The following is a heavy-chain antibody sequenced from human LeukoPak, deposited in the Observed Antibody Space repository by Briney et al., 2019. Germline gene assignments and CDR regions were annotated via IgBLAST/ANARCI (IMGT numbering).Heavy chain of an antibody. CDR3: AREEGTVTTRPYDY. CDR1: GFTFSSYE. CDR2: ISSSGSTI. D-gene: IGHD4-17*01. V-gene: IGHV3-48*03. Sequence: PGGSLRLSYAASGFTFSSYEMNWVRQAPGKGLEWVSYISSSGSTIYYADSVKGRFTISRDNAKNSLYLQMNSLRAEDTAVYYCAREEGTVTTRPYDYWGQGTLVTVSS. J-gene: IGHJ4*02.